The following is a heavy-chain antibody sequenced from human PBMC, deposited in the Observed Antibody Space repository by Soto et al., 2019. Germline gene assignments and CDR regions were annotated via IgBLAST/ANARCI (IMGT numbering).Heavy chain of an antibody. J-gene: IGHJ3*02. D-gene: IGHD6-13*01. Sequence: TSETLSLTCTVSGGSISSYYWSWIRQPPGKGLEWIGYIYYSGSTNYNPSLKSRVTISVDTSMNQFSLKLSSVTAADTAVYYCARHGYSSSWYAYDIWGQGTMVTVS. CDR1: GGSISSYY. CDR3: ARHGYSSSWYAYDI. CDR2: IYYSGST. V-gene: IGHV4-59*08.